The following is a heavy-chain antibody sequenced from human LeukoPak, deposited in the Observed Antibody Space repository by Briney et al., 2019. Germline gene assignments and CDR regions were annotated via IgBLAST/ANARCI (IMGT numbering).Heavy chain of an antibody. CDR1: GFTLTSYP. J-gene: IGHJ4*02. CDR3: ARDRVQIWSYVGTFDS. Sequence: PGGSLRLSCATSGFTLTSYPMHWVRQAPGKGLEWVAVVSYDGTKISYADSVKGRFTMSRDISKNTLYLQMNSLKPEDSALYYCARDRVQIWSYVGTFDSWGQGTLVTVSS. V-gene: IGHV3-30-3*01. CDR2: VSYDGTKI. D-gene: IGHD5-18*01.